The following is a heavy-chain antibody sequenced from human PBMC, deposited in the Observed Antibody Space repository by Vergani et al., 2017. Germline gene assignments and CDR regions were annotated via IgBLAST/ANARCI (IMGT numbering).Heavy chain of an antibody. V-gene: IGHV1-2*02. CDR2: LDPHTGDT. D-gene: IGHD3-10*01. CDR1: GYSLSDHY. J-gene: IGHJ5*02. CDR3: ARNRGRGGSYSVSWFDP. Sequence: QVQLVQSGAEVRKPGASVEVSCKASGYSLSDHYIHWVRQAPGQGFEWMGRLDPHTGDTKYAEKFQGRAILTRDRSISTAYMELISLISDDTAVYYCARNRGRGGSYSVSWFDPWGQGTQVTVAS.